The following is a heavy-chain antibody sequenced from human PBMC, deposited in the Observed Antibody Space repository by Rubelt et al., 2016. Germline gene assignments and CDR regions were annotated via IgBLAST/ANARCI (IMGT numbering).Heavy chain of an antibody. V-gene: IGHV4-34*01. CDR1: GGSFSGYY. Sequence: QVQLQQWGAGLLKPSETLSLTCAVYGGSFSGYYWSWIRQPPGKGLEWIGEINHSGSTNYNPSLKSRVTISVDASKNQFSLRLSSVTAADTAVDYCARGRMGFHYYYYGMDVWGQGTTVTVSS. CDR3: ARGRMGFHYYYYGMDV. CDR2: INHSGST. J-gene: IGHJ6*02. D-gene: IGHD1-26*01.